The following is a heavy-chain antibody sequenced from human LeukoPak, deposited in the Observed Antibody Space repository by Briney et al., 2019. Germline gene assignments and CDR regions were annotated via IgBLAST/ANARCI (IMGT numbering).Heavy chain of an antibody. J-gene: IGHJ6*03. D-gene: IGHD3-3*01. Sequence: AASVKVSCKASGGTFSSYAFSWVRQAPGQGLEWMGGIIPIFGTSNYAQNFQGRVTITADKSTRTAYMELSSLRSEDTAVYYCAVGRNDFWSGYRYYYMDVWGKGTTVTVSS. CDR2: IIPIFGTS. CDR3: AVGRNDFWSGYRYYYMDV. CDR1: GGTFSSYA. V-gene: IGHV1-69*06.